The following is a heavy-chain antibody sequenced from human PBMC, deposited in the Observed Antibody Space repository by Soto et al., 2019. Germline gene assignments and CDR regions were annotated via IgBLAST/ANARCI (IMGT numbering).Heavy chain of an antibody. CDR3: ASSEEFPDTVTYNFGY. V-gene: IGHV1-69*01. CDR1: GGTFSSYA. CDR2: IIPIFGTA. Sequence: QVQLVQSGAEVKKPGSSVKVSCKASGGTFSSYAISWVRQAPGQGLEWMGGIIPIFGTANYAQKFQGRVTITADESTSTADMELSSLRSEDTAVYYCASSEEFPDTVTYNFGYRGQGTLVTFSS. D-gene: IGHD4-17*01. J-gene: IGHJ4*02.